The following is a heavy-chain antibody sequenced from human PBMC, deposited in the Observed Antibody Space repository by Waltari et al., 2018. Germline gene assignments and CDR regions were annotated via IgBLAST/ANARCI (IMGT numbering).Heavy chain of an antibody. CDR2: IYPGDSDT. CDR3: VRRLYGEGAFDI. D-gene: IGHD4-17*01. V-gene: IGHV5-51*01. CDR1: GNSFTGYW. Sequence: EVQLVQSGAEVKKPGESLKISCKGSGNSFTGYWIAWVRQMPGKGLEWIGIIYPGDSDTRYSPSFQGQVTISADKSITTAYLQWSSLKASDTAMYYCVRRLYGEGAFDIWGQGTMVTVSS. J-gene: IGHJ3*02.